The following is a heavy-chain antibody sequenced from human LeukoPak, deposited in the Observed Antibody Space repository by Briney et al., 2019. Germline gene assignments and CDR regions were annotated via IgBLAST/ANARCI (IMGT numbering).Heavy chain of an antibody. Sequence: PGRSLRLSCAASGFTFSSYAMHWVRQAPGKGLEWVANMKGDGSEIHYVDSVKGRFTISRDNAKNSLYLQMNSLRAEDTAVYYCARPGYTAAYDLWGQGTMVTVSS. CDR3: ARPGYTAAYDL. V-gene: IGHV3-7*01. D-gene: IGHD3-9*01. CDR1: GFTFSSYA. J-gene: IGHJ3*01. CDR2: MKGDGSEI.